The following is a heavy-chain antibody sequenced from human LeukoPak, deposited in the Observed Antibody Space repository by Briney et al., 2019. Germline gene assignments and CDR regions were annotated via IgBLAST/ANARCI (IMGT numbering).Heavy chain of an antibody. Sequence: ASVKVSCKASGYTFTSYATHWVRQAPGQRLEWMGWINAGNGNTKYSQKFQGRVTITRDTSASTAYMELSSLRSEDTAVYYCAREGTMVRGPTGFDYWGQGTLVTVSS. V-gene: IGHV1-3*01. CDR3: AREGTMVRGPTGFDY. CDR2: INAGNGNT. D-gene: IGHD3-10*01. J-gene: IGHJ4*02. CDR1: GYTFTSYA.